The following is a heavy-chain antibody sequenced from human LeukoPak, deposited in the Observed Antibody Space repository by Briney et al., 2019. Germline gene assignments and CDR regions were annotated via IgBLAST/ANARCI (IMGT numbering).Heavy chain of an antibody. D-gene: IGHD6-13*01. Sequence: SVKVSCKASGGAFSSYAISWVRQAPGQGLEWMGRIIPIFGIANYAQKFQGRVTITADKSTSTAYMELSSLRSEDTAVYYCRCHSSSYYYGMDVWGQGTTVTVSS. CDR2: IIPIFGIA. CDR3: RCHSSSYYYGMDV. CDR1: GGAFSSYA. V-gene: IGHV1-69*04. J-gene: IGHJ6*02.